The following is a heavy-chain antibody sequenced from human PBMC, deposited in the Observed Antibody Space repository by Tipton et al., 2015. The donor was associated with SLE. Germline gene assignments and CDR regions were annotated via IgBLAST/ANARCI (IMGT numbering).Heavy chain of an antibody. D-gene: IGHD1-26*01. CDR3: AKAGGDYYYMDV. CDR1: GFTFSSHG. V-gene: IGHV3-30*18. CDR2: ISYDGGKT. Sequence: SLRLSCAASGFTFSSHGMLWVRQAPGKGLEWVALISYDGGKTYYTDSVKGRFTISRDNSKNTLYLQMNSLRGEDTAVYYCAKAGGDYYYMDVWGKGTTVTVSS. J-gene: IGHJ6*03.